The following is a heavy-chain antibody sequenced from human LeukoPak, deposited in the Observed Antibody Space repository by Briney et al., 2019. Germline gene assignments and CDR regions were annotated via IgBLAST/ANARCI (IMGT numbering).Heavy chain of an antibody. J-gene: IGHJ4*02. CDR1: GDSISAYY. CDR3: ARSRPAPKEFDH. V-gene: IGHV4-4*09. D-gene: IGHD2-2*01. Sequence: SETLSLTCTVYGDSISAYYWSWIRQPPGKGLEWIGYIYTSGPTNYNPSLKSRVTMSADTSKNQFSLKLDSVTAADTAVYYCARSRPAPKEFDHWGQGTLVTVSS. CDR2: IYTSGPT.